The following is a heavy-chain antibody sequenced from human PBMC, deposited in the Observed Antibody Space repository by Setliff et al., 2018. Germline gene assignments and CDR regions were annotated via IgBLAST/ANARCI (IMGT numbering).Heavy chain of an antibody. CDR3: ARFLDPRDGYQNSPGFDF. J-gene: IGHJ4*02. CDR1: GGPFSAYY. CDR2: INHSGRT. Sequence: SETLSLTCAVYGGPFSAYYWSWIRQPPGEGLEWIGEINHSGRTKYNPSLRSRVTISVDTPKNQFSLKLSYMTAADTAVYYCARFLDPRDGYQNSPGFDFWGQGALVTVSS. V-gene: IGHV4-34*01. D-gene: IGHD2-21*01.